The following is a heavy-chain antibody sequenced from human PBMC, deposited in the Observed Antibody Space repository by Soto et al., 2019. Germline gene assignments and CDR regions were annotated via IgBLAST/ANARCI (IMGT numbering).Heavy chain of an antibody. Sequence: PXGSLRLSCSAAGVTFSSYAMSWVRQAPGKGLEWVSAISGSGGSTYYADSVKGRFTISRDNSKNTLYLQMNSLRAEDTAVYYCAKQPMIVVVITYYFDYWGQGTLVTVSS. V-gene: IGHV3-23*01. CDR3: AKQPMIVVVITYYFDY. CDR2: ISGSGGST. J-gene: IGHJ4*02. CDR1: GVTFSSYA. D-gene: IGHD3-22*01.